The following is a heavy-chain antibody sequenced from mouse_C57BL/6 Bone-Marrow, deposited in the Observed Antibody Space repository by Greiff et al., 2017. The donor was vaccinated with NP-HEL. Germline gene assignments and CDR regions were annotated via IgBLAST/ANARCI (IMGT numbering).Heavy chain of an antibody. V-gene: IGHV1-53*01. CDR1: GYTFTSYW. CDR3: ARSGAVARYDGYYGNYYAMDY. CDR2: INPSNGGT. D-gene: IGHD2-3*01. J-gene: IGHJ4*01. Sequence: VQLQQSGTELVKPGASVKLSCKASGYTFTSYWMHWVKQRPGQGLEWIGNINPSNGGTNYNEKFKSKATLTVDKSSSTAYMQLSSLTSEDSAVYYCARSGAVARYDGYYGNYYAMDYWGQGTSDTVSS.